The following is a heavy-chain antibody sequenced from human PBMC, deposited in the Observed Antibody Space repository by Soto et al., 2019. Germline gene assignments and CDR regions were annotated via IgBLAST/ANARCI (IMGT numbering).Heavy chain of an antibody. D-gene: IGHD7-27*01. J-gene: IGHJ2*01. CDR3: AKGLTGEWYFDL. CDR2: IYYSGST. CDR1: GGSISSYY. V-gene: IGHV4-59*01. Sequence: QVQLQESGPGLVKPSETLSLTCTVSGGSISSYYRSWIRQPPGKGLEWIGYIYYSGSTNYNPSLKSRVTISVDTSKNQFSLKLSSVTAADTAVYYCAKGLTGEWYFDLWGRGTLVTVSS.